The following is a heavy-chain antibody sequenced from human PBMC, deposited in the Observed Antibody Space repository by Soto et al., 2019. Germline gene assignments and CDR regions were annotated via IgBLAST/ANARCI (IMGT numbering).Heavy chain of an antibody. CDR2: IYSGGST. CDR1: GFTVSSNY. V-gene: IGHV3-66*01. Sequence: GGSLRLSCAASGFTVSSNYMSWVRQAPGKGLEWVSVIYSGGSTYYADSVKGRFTISRDNSKNTLYLQMNSLRAEDTAVYYCARDRRKYSYYYDMDVWGKGTTVTVSS. D-gene: IGHD6-6*01. J-gene: IGHJ6*03. CDR3: ARDRRKYSYYYDMDV.